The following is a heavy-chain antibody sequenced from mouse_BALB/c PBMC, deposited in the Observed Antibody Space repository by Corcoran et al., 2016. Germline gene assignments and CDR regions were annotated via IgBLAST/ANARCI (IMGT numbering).Heavy chain of an antibody. Sequence: VQLQQSGADLVRPGALVKLSCKASGFNIKDYYMHWVKQSPEQGLEWIGWIDPENGNTIYDPKFQGKASITADTSSNTAYLQLSSLTSEDTAVYYCARGRALFAYWGQGTLVTVSA. J-gene: IGHJ3*01. CDR1: GFNIKDYY. CDR2: IDPENGNT. D-gene: IGHD3-1*01. CDR3: ARGRALFAY. V-gene: IGHV14-1*02.